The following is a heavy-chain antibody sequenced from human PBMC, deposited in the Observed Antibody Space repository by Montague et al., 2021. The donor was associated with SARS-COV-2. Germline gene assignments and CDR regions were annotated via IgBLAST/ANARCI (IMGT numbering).Heavy chain of an antibody. Sequence: QSGAEVKKPGESLKISCKGSGYSFTSYWIGWVRQMPGKGLEWMGIIYPGDSDTRYSPSFQGQVTISADKSISTAYLQWSSLKASDTAMYYCGRPRTPGYDFWGGYPGLDVWGQGTTVTVSS. CDR3: GRPRTPGYDFWGGYPGLDV. J-gene: IGHJ6*02. V-gene: IGHV5-51*01. CDR1: GYSFTSYW. CDR2: IYPGDSDT. D-gene: IGHD3-3*01.